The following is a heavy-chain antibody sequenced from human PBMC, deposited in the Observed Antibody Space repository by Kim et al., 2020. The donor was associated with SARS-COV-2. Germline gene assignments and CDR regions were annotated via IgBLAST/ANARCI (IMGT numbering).Heavy chain of an antibody. J-gene: IGHJ6*02. CDR3: ASPVLRNTQYGMDV. V-gene: IGHV1-3*01. D-gene: IGHD2-2*02. Sequence: ASVKVSCKASGYTFTNYAMHWVRQAPGQGLEWMGWINAGNGDTIYLQKFQGRVTITRDTSASTAYMDLSGLRSEDTAVYYCASPVLRNTQYGMDVWGQGTTVTVSS. CDR2: INAGNGDT. CDR1: GYTFTNYA.